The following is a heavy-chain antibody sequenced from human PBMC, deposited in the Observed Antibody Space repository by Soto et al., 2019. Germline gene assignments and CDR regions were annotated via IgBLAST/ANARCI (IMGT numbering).Heavy chain of an antibody. D-gene: IGHD3-10*01. CDR3: ARDPLWFGELSSFDY. Sequence: QVQLVQSGAEVKKPGASVKVSCKASGYTFPNQGWHWVRRAPGHRLEGMGWINVGNGVTKYSQKFQGRVSISRDTSASTGYMELSSLTYEDTAVYYCARDPLWFGELSSFDYWGQGTLVTVSS. J-gene: IGHJ4*02. V-gene: IGHV1-3*01. CDR2: INVGNGVT. CDR1: GYTFPNQG.